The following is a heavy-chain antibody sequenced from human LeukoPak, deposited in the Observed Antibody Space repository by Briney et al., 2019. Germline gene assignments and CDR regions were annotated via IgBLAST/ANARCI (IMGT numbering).Heavy chain of an antibody. D-gene: IGHD6-19*01. CDR2: IKEDGSEI. CDR3: ARHGDIAVASNWFDP. J-gene: IGHJ5*02. V-gene: IGHV3-7*03. Sequence: GGSLRLSCTASGFNFSTYWMTWVRQVPGKGLEWVANIKEDGSEIYYVDSVKGRFTISRDNAKNSLYLQMNSLRAEDTAFYYCARHGDIAVASNWFDPWGQGTLVTVSS. CDR1: GFNFSTYW.